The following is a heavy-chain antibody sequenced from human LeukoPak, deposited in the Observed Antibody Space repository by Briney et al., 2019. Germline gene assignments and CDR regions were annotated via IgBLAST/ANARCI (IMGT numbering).Heavy chain of an antibody. CDR3: ARLLRGGNYYFDY. Sequence: SETLSLTCTVSGGSINGYFWSWIRQPPGKGLEWIGNIYASGSAIYNPSLKSRVTMSVDTSKNQFSLRLTSVTAADTAVYYCARLLRGGNYYFDYWGLGTLVTVSS. CDR1: GGSINGYF. V-gene: IGHV4-4*09. D-gene: IGHD1-7*01. J-gene: IGHJ4*02. CDR2: IYASGSA.